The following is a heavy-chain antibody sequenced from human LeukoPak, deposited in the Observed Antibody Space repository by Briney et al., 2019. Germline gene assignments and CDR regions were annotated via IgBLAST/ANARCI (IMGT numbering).Heavy chain of an antibody. CDR2: IYYSGST. D-gene: IGHD3-3*01. CDR3: ARARPHYDFWSGYGGYMDV. Sequence: SETLSLTCTVPGGSISSGGYYWSWIRQHPGKGLEWIGYIYYSGSTYYNPSLKSRVTISVDTSKNQFSLKLSSVTAADTAVYYCARARPHYDFWSGYGGYMDVWGKGTTVTVSS. V-gene: IGHV4-31*03. J-gene: IGHJ6*03. CDR1: GGSISSGGYY.